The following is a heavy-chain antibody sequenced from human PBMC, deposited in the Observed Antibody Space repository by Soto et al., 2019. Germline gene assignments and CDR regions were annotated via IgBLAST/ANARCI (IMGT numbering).Heavy chain of an antibody. CDR1: GYSISSNNW. CDR3: ARILGAGTHKWMNWFDP. Sequence: SETPSLTCAVPGYSISSNNWWSWVLQTPRKGLEWIGEIYPSWSTNYNPSLKSRVIISVDKSKNLFSLTLNSVTAADTAVYYCARILGAGTHKWMNWFDPWGQGTQVTVSS. V-gene: IGHV4-4*02. CDR2: IYPSWST. D-gene: IGHD6-19*01. J-gene: IGHJ5*02.